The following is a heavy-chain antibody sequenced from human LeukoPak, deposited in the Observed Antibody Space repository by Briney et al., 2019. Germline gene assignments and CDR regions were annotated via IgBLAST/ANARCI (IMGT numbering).Heavy chain of an antibody. J-gene: IGHJ4*02. D-gene: IGHD2-15*01. Sequence: PGGSLRLSCAASGFTFSSYWMHWVRQAPGKGLVWVSRINNDGSSTTHADSVKGRLTISRDNAKNSLYLQMNSLRAEDTAVYYCARDIPPHSGFDYWGQGTLVTVSS. CDR3: ARDIPPHSGFDY. CDR2: INNDGSST. V-gene: IGHV3-74*01. CDR1: GFTFSSYW.